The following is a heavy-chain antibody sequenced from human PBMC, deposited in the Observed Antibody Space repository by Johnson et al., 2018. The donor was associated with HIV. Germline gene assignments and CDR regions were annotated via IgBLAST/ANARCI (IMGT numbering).Heavy chain of an antibody. J-gene: IGHJ3*02. D-gene: IGHD2-15*01. V-gene: IGHV3-30*18. CDR3: AKGQVVVAATSAFDI. CDR2: ISNDGSNK. Sequence: QVLLVESGGGVVQPGRSLRLSCAGSGFTFSSYGMHWVRQAPGKGLEWVALISNDGSNKYYADSVKGRFTISRDNSKNTLNVEMNSLRGEDTAVYYWAKGQVVVAATSAFDIWGQGTMVTVSS. CDR1: GFTFSSYG.